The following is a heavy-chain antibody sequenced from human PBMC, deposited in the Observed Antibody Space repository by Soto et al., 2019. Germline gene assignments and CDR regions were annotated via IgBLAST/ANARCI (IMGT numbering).Heavy chain of an antibody. CDR3: AREFIAYYDFWSGYYTGGKANYFDY. Sequence: PSETLSLTCTVSGGSISSGDYYWSWIRQPPGKGLEWIGYIYYSGSTYYNPSLKSRVTISVDTSKNQFSLKLSSVTAADTAVYYCAREFIAYYDFWSGYYTGGKANYFDYWGQGTLVTVSS. J-gene: IGHJ4*02. V-gene: IGHV4-30-4*01. CDR2: IYYSGST. D-gene: IGHD3-3*01. CDR1: GGSISSGDYY.